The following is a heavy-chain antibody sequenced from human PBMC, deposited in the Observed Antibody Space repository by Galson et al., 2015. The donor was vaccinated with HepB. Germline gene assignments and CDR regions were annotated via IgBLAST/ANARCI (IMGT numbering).Heavy chain of an antibody. CDR3: ARTQLELRHFYSNPLPDY. CDR2: ISAYNGNT. Sequence: SVKVSCKASGYTFTSYGISWVRQAPGQGLEWMGWISAYNGNTNYAQKLQGRVTMTTDTSTSTAYMELRSLRSDDTAVYYCARTQLELRHFYSNPLPDYWGQGTLVTVSS. D-gene: IGHD1-7*01. CDR1: GYTFTSYG. J-gene: IGHJ4*02. V-gene: IGHV1-18*01.